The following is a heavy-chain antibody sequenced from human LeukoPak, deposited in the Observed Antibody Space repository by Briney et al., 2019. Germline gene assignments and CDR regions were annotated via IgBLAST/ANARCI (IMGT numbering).Heavy chain of an antibody. V-gene: IGHV1-18*01. D-gene: IGHD6-13*01. CDR2: ISPYNGNT. J-gene: IGHJ4*02. CDR1: GYTFTSYG. Sequence: GASVKVSCKASGYTFTSYGISWVRQAPGQGLEWMGWISPYNGNTNYAQKLQGTVTMTTDTSTSTAYMELRSLRSDDTAVYYCARDRASGIVDYWGQGTLVTVSS. CDR3: ARDRASGIVDY.